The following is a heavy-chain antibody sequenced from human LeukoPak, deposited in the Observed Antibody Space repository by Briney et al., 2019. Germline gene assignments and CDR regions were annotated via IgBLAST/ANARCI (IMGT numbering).Heavy chain of an antibody. V-gene: IGHV1-69*05. CDR3: ARGKTYYYDSSGYFPFDY. J-gene: IGHJ4*02. CDR1: GGTFSSYA. CDR2: IITIFGTA. Sequence: SVKVSCKASGGTFSSYAISWVRQAPGQGLEWMGGIITIFGTANYAQKFQGRVTITTDESTSTAYMELSSLRSEDTAVYYCARGKTYYYDSSGYFPFDYWGQGTLVTVSS. D-gene: IGHD3-22*01.